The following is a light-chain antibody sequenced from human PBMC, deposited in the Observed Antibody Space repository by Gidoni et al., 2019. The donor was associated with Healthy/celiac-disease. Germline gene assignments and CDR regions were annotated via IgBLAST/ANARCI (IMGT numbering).Light chain of an antibody. V-gene: IGLV3-1*01. J-gene: IGLJ2*01. CDR3: QAWDSSTPVV. Sequence: SYELTQPPSVSVSPGQTASITCPGDNLGDKYACWYQQKPGQSPVLVIYQDTKRPSGIPERFSGSNTGNTATLTISGTQAMDEADYYCQAWDSSTPVVFGGGTKLTVL. CDR2: QDT. CDR1: NLGDKY.